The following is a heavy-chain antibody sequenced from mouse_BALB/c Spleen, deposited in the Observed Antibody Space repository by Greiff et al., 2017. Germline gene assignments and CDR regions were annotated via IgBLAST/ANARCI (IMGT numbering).Heavy chain of an antibody. CDR3: ARSRGNYDAMDY. CDR1: GYAFSSYW. J-gene: IGHJ4*01. CDR2: IYPGDGDT. D-gene: IGHD2-1*01. Sequence: VQLQQSGAELVRPGSSVKISCKASGYAFSSYWMNWVKQRPGQGLEWIGQIYPGDGDTNYNGKFKGKATLTADKSSSTAYMQRSSLTSEDSAVYFCARSRGNYDAMDYWGQGTSVTVSS. V-gene: IGHV1-80*01.